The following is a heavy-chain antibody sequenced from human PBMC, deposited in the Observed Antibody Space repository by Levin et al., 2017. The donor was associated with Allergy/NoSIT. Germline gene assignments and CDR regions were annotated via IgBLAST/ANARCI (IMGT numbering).Heavy chain of an antibody. D-gene: IGHD6-6*01. CDR2: IYYSGST. Sequence: SETLSLTCTVSGGSISSGGYYWSWIRQHPGKGLEWIGYIYYSGSTYYNPSLKSRVTISVDTSKNQFSLKLSSVTAADTAVYYCARDYSSSSGNWFDPWGQGTLVTVSS. V-gene: IGHV4-31*03. J-gene: IGHJ5*02. CDR1: GGSISSGGYY. CDR3: ARDYSSSSGNWFDP.